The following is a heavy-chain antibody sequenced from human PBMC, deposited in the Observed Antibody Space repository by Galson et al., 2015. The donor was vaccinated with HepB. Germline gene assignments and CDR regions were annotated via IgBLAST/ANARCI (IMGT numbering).Heavy chain of an antibody. J-gene: IGHJ4*02. CDR3: ASLHTVSSDY. Sequence: SETLSLTCTVSGGSISGTSYFWGWIRQPPGKGLEWIGSVYYSGTTYYNPSLKSRVTISVDTSKNHFSLKLSAVTAADTAVYYCASLHTVSSDYWGQGTLVTVSS. CDR1: GGSISGTSYF. CDR2: VYYSGTT. D-gene: IGHD4-11*01. V-gene: IGHV4-39*02.